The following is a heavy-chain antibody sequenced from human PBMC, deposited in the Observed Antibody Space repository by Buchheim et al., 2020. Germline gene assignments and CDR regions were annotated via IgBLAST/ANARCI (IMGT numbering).Heavy chain of an antibody. J-gene: IGHJ4*02. Sequence: QVQLQESGPGLVKPSETLSLSCTVSGGSISSYYWSWIRQSPGKGLEWMGYIHYGGSTNYNPSLKSRVTISVDTSKNQFSLRLTSVTAADTAVYYCANTLAVAGLFFDYWGQGTL. V-gene: IGHV4-59*01. D-gene: IGHD6-19*01. CDR2: IHYGGST. CDR3: ANTLAVAGLFFDY. CDR1: GGSISSYY.